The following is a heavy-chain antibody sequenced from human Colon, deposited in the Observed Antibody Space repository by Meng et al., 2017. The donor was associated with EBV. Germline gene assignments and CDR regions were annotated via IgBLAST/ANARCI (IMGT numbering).Heavy chain of an antibody. V-gene: IGHV4-39*05. CDR3: AMRRGGSGRDC. Sequence: QRQVAGPGAGKPPPTPSRTGSGAVCSNSSNDYYGDWVRQPPGKGLEWIGSIYHSGGASYNPPLLSRGTRIVETSKNQFSQMLSSMTATDTTVYYCAMRRGGSGRDCWGQGTLVTVSS. J-gene: IGHJ4*02. CDR1: VCSNSSNDYY. D-gene: IGHD3-10*01. CDR2: IYHSGGA.